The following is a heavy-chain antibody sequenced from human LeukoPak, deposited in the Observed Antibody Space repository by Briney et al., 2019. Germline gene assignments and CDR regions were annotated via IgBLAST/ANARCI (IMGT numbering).Heavy chain of an antibody. D-gene: IGHD6-13*01. J-gene: IGHJ3*02. CDR2: ISGSGGNT. V-gene: IGHV3-23*01. CDR3: ARDWPSEWQHLPDYDAVDI. CDR1: GFTFSSYA. Sequence: GGSLRLSCAASGFTFSSYAMSWVRQPPGKGLNWVSSISGSGGNTFYADSVKGRFTISRDNSKNTLYLQMNSLGAEDTAVYYCARDWPSEWQHLPDYDAVDIWGQGTMVTVSS.